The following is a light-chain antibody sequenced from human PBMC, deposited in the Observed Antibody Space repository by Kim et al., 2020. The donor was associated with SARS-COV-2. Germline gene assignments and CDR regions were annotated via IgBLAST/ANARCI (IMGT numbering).Light chain of an antibody. V-gene: IGLV1-47*01. J-gene: IGLJ3*02. CDR3: AAWDDSLSGRV. CDR2: RNN. CDR1: SYNIGSNY. Sequence: GRRVTISCSGSSYNIGSNYVCWYQQLPGTAPKLLIYRNNQRPSGVPDRFSGSKSGTSASLAISGLRSEDEADYYCAAWDDSLSGRVFGGGTQLTVL.